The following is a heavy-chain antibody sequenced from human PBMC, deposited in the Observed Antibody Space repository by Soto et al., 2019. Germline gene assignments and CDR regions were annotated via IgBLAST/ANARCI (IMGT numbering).Heavy chain of an antibody. CDR2: INPSGGST. Sequence: ASVKVSCKASGYTFTVYYMHWVRQAPGQGLEWMGIINPSGGSTSYAQKFQGRVTMARDTSTSTVYMELSSLRSEDTAVYYCERGSDDYDSSGYIDYWGQGTLVTVSS. D-gene: IGHD3-22*01. CDR1: GYTFTVYY. CDR3: ERGSDDYDSSGYIDY. J-gene: IGHJ4*02. V-gene: IGHV1-46*01.